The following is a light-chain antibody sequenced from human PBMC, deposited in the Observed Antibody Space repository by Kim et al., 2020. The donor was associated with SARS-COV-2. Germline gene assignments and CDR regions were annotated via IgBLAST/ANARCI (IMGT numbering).Light chain of an antibody. CDR3: SSYAGSNNYV. Sequence: QSALTQPPSASGSPGQSVTISCTGTSNDVGGYHYVSWYQQHPGKAPKLMIYEINKRLSGVPDRFSGSKFGNTASLTVSGLQAEDEADYYCSSYAGSNNYVFGTGTKVTVL. CDR2: EIN. V-gene: IGLV2-8*01. CDR1: SNDVGGYHY. J-gene: IGLJ1*01.